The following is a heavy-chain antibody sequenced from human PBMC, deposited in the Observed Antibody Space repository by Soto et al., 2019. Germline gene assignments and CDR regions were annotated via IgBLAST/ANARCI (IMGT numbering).Heavy chain of an antibody. Sequence: TSETLSLTCTVSGGSLSSSSYYWGWIRQPPGKGLEWIGSIYYSGSTYYNPSLKSRVTISVDTSKNQFSLKLSSVTAADTAVYYCASFSSSWYGGFDYWGQGTLVTVSS. D-gene: IGHD6-13*01. V-gene: IGHV4-39*01. CDR2: IYYSGST. CDR1: GGSLSSSSYY. J-gene: IGHJ4*02. CDR3: ASFSSSWYGGFDY.